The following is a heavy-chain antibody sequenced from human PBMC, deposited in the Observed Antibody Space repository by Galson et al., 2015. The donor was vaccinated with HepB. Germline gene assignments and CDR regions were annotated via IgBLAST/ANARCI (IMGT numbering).Heavy chain of an antibody. D-gene: IGHD5-24*01. CDR1: GFTFSSYG. CDR3: ARDRDGYIVEY. V-gene: IGHV3-33*01. CDR2: IWYDGSNK. Sequence: SLRLSCAASGFTFSSYGMHWVRQAPGKGLEWVAVIWYDGSNKYYADSVKGRFTISRDNSKNTLYLQMNSLRAEDTAVYYCARDRDGYIVEYWGQGTLVTVSS. J-gene: IGHJ4*02.